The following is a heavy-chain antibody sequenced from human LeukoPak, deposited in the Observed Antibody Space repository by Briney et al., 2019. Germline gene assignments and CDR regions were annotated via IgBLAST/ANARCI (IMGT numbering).Heavy chain of an antibody. Sequence: ASVKVSCKASGYTFTSYYMHWVRQAPGQGLEWMGIINPSGGSTSYAQKFQGRVTMTRDTSTSTVYMELSSLRSEDTAVYFCARSSGSHYFDYWGQGTLVTVSS. CDR3: ARSSGSHYFDY. V-gene: IGHV1-46*01. CDR2: INPSGGST. D-gene: IGHD1-26*01. J-gene: IGHJ4*02. CDR1: GYTFTSYY.